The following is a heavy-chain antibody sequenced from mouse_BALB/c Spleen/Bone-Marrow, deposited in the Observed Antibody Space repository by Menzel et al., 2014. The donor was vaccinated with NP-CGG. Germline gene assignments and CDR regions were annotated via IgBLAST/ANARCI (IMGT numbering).Heavy chain of an antibody. CDR3: AIWGRLAY. CDR2: INPTNGVT. Sequence: VQLQQSGAELVKPGASVKLSCKASGYTFTTYRMHWVKLRPGQGFEWIGEINPTNGVTNYNEKFKRKATLTVEKFSSTAYMQLSSLTSEDSTVYYCAIWGRLAYWGQGTLVTVSA. CDR1: GYTFTTYR. V-gene: IGHV1S16*01. J-gene: IGHJ3*01.